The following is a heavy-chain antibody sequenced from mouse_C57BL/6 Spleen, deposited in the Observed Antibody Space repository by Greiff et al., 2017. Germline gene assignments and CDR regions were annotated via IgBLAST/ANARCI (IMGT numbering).Heavy chain of an antibody. CDR2: IDPSDSYT. V-gene: IGHV1-69*01. Sequence: VQLQQPGAELVMPGASVKLSCKASGYTFTSYWMHWVKQRPGQGLEWIGEIDPSDSYTNYNQKFKGKSTLTVDKSSSTAYMQVSSLTSEDSAVYYCARSLGNWNAMDYWGQGTSVTVSS. CDR3: ARSLGNWNAMDY. J-gene: IGHJ4*01. CDR1: GYTFTSYW. D-gene: IGHD2-1*01.